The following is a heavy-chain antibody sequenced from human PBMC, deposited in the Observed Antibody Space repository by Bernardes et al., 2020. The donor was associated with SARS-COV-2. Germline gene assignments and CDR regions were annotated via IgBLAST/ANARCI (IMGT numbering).Heavy chain of an antibody. Sequence: ASVKVSCKASGYTFTDYYMHWVRQAPGQGLEWMGWINPNNGGTNFAQKFQGRVTMTRDTSISTAYMELSRLISDDTAVYYCARVYRGIVVVPAAGMDVWGQGTTVTVSS. CDR1: GYTFTDYY. V-gene: IGHV1-2*02. J-gene: IGHJ6*02. CDR2: INPNNGGT. CDR3: ARVYRGIVVVPAAGMDV. D-gene: IGHD2-2*01.